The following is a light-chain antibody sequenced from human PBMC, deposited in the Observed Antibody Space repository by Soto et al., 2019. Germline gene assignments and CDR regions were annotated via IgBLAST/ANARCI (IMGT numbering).Light chain of an antibody. V-gene: IGKV1-33*01. CDR2: DAS. Sequence: DLQMTQSPSSLSASVGDRVTITCQASQDISNYLNWYQQKPGKAPKLLINDASNLETGVPSRFSGSGSGTDFTFTISSPQPEDIATYYCQQYDNLPITFGQGTRLEIK. J-gene: IGKJ5*01. CDR1: QDISNY. CDR3: QQYDNLPIT.